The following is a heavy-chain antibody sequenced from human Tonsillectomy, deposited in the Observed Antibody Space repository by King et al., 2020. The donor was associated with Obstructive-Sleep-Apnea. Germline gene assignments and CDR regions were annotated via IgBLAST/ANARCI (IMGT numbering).Heavy chain of an antibody. D-gene: IGHD3-9*01. CDR3: ARVGGYYDILTGYYGDYYYGMDV. Sequence: LQLQESGPGLVKSLQTLSLTCIVSSDSISSGDYFWSWIRKPPGKGLEWIGDIYNSGNTRYNPSLNSRVVISVDTSKNQFSLKLSSVTAADPAVYYCARVGGYYDILTGYYGDYYYGMDVWGPGTTVTVSS. CDR2: IYNSGNT. CDR1: SDSISSGDYF. V-gene: IGHV4-30-4*01. J-gene: IGHJ6*02.